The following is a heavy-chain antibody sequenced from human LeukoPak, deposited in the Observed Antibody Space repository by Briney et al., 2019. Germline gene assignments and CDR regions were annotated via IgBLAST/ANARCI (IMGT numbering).Heavy chain of an antibody. Sequence: PGGSLRLSCAASGFTFSTYCMSWVRQAPGKGLEWVAYIKQDGSEKYYVDSVKGRFTISRDNAKNSLYLQINSLRAEDTAVYYCARDHGYCSGGKRYAEFDYWGQGTLVTVSS. V-gene: IGHV3-7*01. D-gene: IGHD2-15*01. J-gene: IGHJ4*02. CDR3: ARDHGYCSGGKRYAEFDY. CDR2: IKQDGSEK. CDR1: GFTFSTYC.